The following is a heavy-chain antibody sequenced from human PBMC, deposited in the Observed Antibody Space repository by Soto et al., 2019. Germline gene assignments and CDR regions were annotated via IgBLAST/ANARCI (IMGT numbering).Heavy chain of an antibody. D-gene: IGHD3-3*01. CDR3: ARQDLSNRRQRHYYDCWSGYFYGMDV. V-gene: IGHV1-18*04. J-gene: IGHJ6*04. Sequence: ASVKVSCKASGYTFTSYGISWVRQAPGQGLEWMGWISAYNGNTNYAQKLQGRVTMTTDTSTSTAYMELRSLRSDDTAVYYCARQDLSNRRQRHYYDCWSGYFYGMDVWG. CDR2: ISAYNGNT. CDR1: GYTFTSYG.